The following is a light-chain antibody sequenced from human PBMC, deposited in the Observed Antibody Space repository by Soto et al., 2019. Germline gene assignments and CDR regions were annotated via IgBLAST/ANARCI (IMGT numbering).Light chain of an antibody. CDR3: SSYAGSNNFVV. CDR1: SSDVGDYNY. CDR2: EVT. Sequence: QSVLTQPPSASGSPGQSVTISCTGTSSDVGDYNYVSWYQQHPGKAPKLMIYEVTKRPPGVPDRFSGSKAGNTASLTVSGLLAEDDADYYCSSYAGSNNFVVFGGGTKVTVL. V-gene: IGLV2-8*01. J-gene: IGLJ3*02.